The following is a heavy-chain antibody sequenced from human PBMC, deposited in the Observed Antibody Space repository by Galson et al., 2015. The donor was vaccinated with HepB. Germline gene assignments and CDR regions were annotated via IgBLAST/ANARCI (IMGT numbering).Heavy chain of an antibody. Sequence: SLRLSCAASGFNFSIYDMNWIRQAPGKGLEWVAAIWYDGSNKYYADSVKGRFSISRDNSKNTMYLQMNSLRADDTAVYYCARQDCVNIWKAVDYWGQGTLVTVSS. CDR2: IWYDGSNK. CDR1: GFNFSIYD. D-gene: IGHD1-1*01. CDR3: ARQDCVNIWKAVDY. J-gene: IGHJ4*02. V-gene: IGHV3-33*01.